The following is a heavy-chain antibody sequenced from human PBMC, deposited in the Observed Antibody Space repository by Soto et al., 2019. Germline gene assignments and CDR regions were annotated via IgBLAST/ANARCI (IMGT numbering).Heavy chain of an antibody. Sequence: QVQLVESGGGVVQPGRSLRLSCSASGFTFRNYAIQWVRQAPGKGLEWVALVSDDGNNKYYADSVKGRFTISRDNARNTLYLQMNSLRPEDTAVYHCARGEPVAGTPWFDPWGQGTLVIVSS. CDR2: VSDDGNNK. J-gene: IGHJ5*02. D-gene: IGHD6-19*01. CDR1: GFTFRNYA. V-gene: IGHV3-30-3*01. CDR3: ARGEPVAGTPWFDP.